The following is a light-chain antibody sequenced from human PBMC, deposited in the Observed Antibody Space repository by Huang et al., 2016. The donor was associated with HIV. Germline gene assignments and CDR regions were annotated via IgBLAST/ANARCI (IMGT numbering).Light chain of an antibody. V-gene: IGKV1-39*01. Sequence: IQMTQSPTSLSASIGDRVSIACRASQNRNTYLNWYQQKPGKAPKLLISSASTLHSGGPSRFSGSGSGTDFTLTIRGLQLDDFATYYCQQSYSALSSFGPGTRL. CDR1: QNRNTY. CDR2: SAS. J-gene: IGKJ5*01. CDR3: QQSYSALSS.